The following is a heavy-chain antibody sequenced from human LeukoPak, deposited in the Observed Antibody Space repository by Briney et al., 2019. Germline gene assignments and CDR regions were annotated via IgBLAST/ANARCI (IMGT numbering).Heavy chain of an antibody. J-gene: IGHJ4*02. CDR2: ISSSSSSYI. V-gene: IGHV3-21*01. D-gene: IGHD6-19*01. Sequence: PGGSLRLSCAASGFTFSSYSMNWVRQAPGKGLEWVSSISSSSSSYIYYADSVKGRFTISRDNAKNSLYLQMNSLRAEDTAVYYCARDHSSGWYSDYFDYWGQGTLVTVSS. CDR3: ARDHSSGWYSDYFDY. CDR1: GFTFSSYS.